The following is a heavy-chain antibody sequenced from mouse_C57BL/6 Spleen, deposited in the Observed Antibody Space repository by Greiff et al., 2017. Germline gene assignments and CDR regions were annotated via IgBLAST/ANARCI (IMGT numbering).Heavy chain of an antibody. V-gene: IGHV1-4*01. D-gene: IGHD3-3*01. CDR3: ARGKTLLGQRYFDV. CDR1: GYTFTSYT. Sequence: VKLVESGAELARPGASVKMSCKASGYTFTSYTMHWVKQRPGQGLEWIGYINPSSGYTKYNQKFKDKATLTADKSSSTAYMQLSSLTSEDSAVYYCARGKTLLGQRYFDVWGTGTTVTVSS. J-gene: IGHJ1*03. CDR2: INPSSGYT.